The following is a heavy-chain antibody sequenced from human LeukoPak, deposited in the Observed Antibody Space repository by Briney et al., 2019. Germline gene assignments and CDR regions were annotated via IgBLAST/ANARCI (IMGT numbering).Heavy chain of an antibody. CDR3: ARMDQDYDSSGYYLDY. J-gene: IGHJ4*02. CDR1: GGSISSSSYY. Sequence: SETLSLTCTVSGGSISSSSYYWGRIRQPPGKGLEWIGSIYYSGSTYYNPSLKSRVTISVDTSKNQFSLKLSSVTAADTAVYYCARMDQDYDSSGYYLDYWGQGTLVTVSS. D-gene: IGHD3-22*01. V-gene: IGHV4-39*07. CDR2: IYYSGST.